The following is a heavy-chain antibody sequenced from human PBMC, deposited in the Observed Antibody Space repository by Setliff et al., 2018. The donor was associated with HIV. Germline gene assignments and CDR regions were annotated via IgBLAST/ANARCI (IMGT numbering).Heavy chain of an antibody. V-gene: IGHV4-39*07. CDR1: GVSTSSTSHY. CDR3: ATRYFD. CDR2: IFYTGST. Sequence: SETLSLTCTVSGVSTSSTSHYWGWIRQPPGKGLEWIGYIFYTGSTYYSPSLKSRVTISTDTSKNRFSLNLSSVTAADTAVYYCATRYFD. D-gene: IGHD3-9*01. J-gene: IGHJ4*01.